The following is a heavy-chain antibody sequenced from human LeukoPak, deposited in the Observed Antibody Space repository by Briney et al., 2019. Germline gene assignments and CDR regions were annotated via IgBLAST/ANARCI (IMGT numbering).Heavy chain of an antibody. D-gene: IGHD2-8*01. CDR1: GFTFSSYS. Sequence: GGSLRLSCAASGFTFSSYSMNWVPQAPGKGLEWVTSISSSCSYIYYADSVKGRFTISRDNAKNSLHLQMNSLRAEDTAVYYCARDLPIFCTNGVCHRGAFDIWGQGTVVTDSS. CDR3: ARDLPIFCTNGVCHRGAFDI. J-gene: IGHJ3*02. CDR2: ISSSCSYI. V-gene: IGHV3-21*01.